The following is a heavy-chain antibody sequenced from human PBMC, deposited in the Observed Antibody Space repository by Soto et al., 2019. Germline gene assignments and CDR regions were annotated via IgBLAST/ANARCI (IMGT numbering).Heavy chain of an antibody. CDR1: GFTFSNFW. Sequence: EVQLVESGGDLVQPGGSLRLSCAASGFTFSNFWMSWVRQTPGRGLEWVANMNQDGSEKYYLDFVRGRFTISRDNAKNSLSLQINSLRAEDTAVYYCAKDASGWSVTWGQGTPVIVSS. J-gene: IGHJ5*02. CDR2: MNQDGSEK. V-gene: IGHV3-7*04. CDR3: AKDASGWSVT. D-gene: IGHD6-19*01.